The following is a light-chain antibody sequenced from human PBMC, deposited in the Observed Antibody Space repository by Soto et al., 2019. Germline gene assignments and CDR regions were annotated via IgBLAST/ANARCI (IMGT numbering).Light chain of an antibody. Sequence: EVVLTQSPGTLSLSPGERVTLSCRASQTVTNYYLAWYQQKDGQAPRLLIYDASTRATGVPDRFSGSGSGTDFTLTISRLEPEDFAVYYCQQYGSSGTFGQGTKVDIK. J-gene: IGKJ1*01. V-gene: IGKV3-20*01. CDR1: QTVTNYY. CDR2: DAS. CDR3: QQYGSSGT.